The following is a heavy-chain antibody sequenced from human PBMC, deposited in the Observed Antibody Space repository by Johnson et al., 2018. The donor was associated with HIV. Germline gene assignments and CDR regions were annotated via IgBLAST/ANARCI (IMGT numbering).Heavy chain of an antibody. Sequence: QMLLVESGGGVVQPGRSLRLSCAASGFTFSSYAMHWVRQAPGKGLEWVAVISYEGSNKYYADSVKGRFTISRDNSKNTLYLQMKSLRAEDTAVYYCAKDRGYGGNLDAFDIWGQGTMVTVSS. CDR2: ISYEGSNK. D-gene: IGHD4-23*01. V-gene: IGHV3-30-3*01. J-gene: IGHJ3*02. CDR3: AKDRGYGGNLDAFDI. CDR1: GFTFSSYA.